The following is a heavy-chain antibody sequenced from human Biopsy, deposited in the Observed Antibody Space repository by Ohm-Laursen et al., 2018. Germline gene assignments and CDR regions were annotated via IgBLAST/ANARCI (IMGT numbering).Heavy chain of an antibody. D-gene: IGHD3-10*01. CDR2: IFDRGTT. CDR3: AHGSGSYYKWDF. Sequence: TLSLTCTLSGDSISRSYWSWIRQSPGKGLEWVGHIFDRGTTNYNPSLKSRVTMSVDTSKKQFSLRTTSVTAADTAVYYCAHGSGSYYKWDFWGRGTLVTVSS. V-gene: IGHV4-59*08. J-gene: IGHJ4*02. CDR1: GDSISRSY.